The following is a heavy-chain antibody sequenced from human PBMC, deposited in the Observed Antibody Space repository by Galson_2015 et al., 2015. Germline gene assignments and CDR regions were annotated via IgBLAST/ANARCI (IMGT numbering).Heavy chain of an antibody. CDR3: ARDRWLFSYARGGDAFDI. D-gene: IGHD2-2*01. CDR2: ISYDGSNK. CDR1: GFIFSSYA. Sequence: SLRLSCAASGFIFSSYAMHWVRQAPGKGLEWVAVISYDGSNKYYADSVKGRFTISRDNSKNTLYLQMNSLRAEDTAVYYCARDRWLFSYARGGDAFDIWGQGTMVTVSS. J-gene: IGHJ3*02. V-gene: IGHV3-30-3*01.